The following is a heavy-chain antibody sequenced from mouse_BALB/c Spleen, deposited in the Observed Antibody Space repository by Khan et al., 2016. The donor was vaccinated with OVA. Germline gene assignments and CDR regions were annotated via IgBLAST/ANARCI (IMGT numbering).Heavy chain of an antibody. Sequence: EVQLQESGPGLVKPSQSLSLTCTVTGYSITSDYAWNWIRQFPGNKLEWMGYISYSGRPSYNPSLKSRISITRATSKNQFFLQLNSVTTEDTATDYCARSVTITTVVATDFDYWGQGTTLTVSS. J-gene: IGHJ2*01. CDR3: ARSVTITTVVATDFDY. V-gene: IGHV3-2*02. CDR2: ISYSGRP. CDR1: GYSITSDYA. D-gene: IGHD1-1*01.